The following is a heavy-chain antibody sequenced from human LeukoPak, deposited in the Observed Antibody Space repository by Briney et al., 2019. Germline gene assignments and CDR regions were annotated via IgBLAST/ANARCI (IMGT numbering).Heavy chain of an antibody. Sequence: PGGSLRLSCAASGFTFDDYAMQRVRQPPGKGLEWVSGISWNSGSIGYADSVKGRFTISRDNAKTSLYLQMNSLRAEDMAFYYCAKAIRGSGWSDLDNWGEGTLVAVSS. D-gene: IGHD6-19*01. CDR1: GFTFDDYA. CDR3: AKAIRGSGWSDLDN. V-gene: IGHV3-9*03. CDR2: ISWNSGSI. J-gene: IGHJ4*02.